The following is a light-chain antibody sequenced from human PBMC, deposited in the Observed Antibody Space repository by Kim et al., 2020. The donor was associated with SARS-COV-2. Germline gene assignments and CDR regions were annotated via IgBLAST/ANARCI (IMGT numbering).Light chain of an antibody. Sequence: PGDRATLSCRASQSISSNFLAWYQQKPGQAPRLLIYGASSRATGIPDRFSGSGSGTDFTLTISRLEPEDSAVYYCQQYGNSPPWTFGQGTKVDIK. J-gene: IGKJ1*01. CDR2: GAS. CDR1: QSISSNF. V-gene: IGKV3-20*01. CDR3: QQYGNSPPWT.